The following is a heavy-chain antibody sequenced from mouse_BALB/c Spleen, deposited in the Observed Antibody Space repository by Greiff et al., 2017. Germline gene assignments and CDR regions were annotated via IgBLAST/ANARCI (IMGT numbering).Heavy chain of an antibody. CDR3: ARQTVGYAMDY. Sequence: EVKLQESGGGLVQPGGSLKLSCAASGFTFSSYTMSWVRQTPEKRLEWVAYISNGGGSTYYPDTVKGRFTISRDNAKNTLYLQMSSLKSEDTAMYYCARQTVGYAMDYWGQGTSVTVSS. V-gene: IGHV5-12-2*01. CDR1: GFTFSSYT. CDR2: ISNGGGST. J-gene: IGHJ4*01. D-gene: IGHD1-1*01.